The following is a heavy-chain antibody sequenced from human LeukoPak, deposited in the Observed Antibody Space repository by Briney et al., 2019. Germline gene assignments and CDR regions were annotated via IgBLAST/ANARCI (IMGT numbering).Heavy chain of an antibody. CDR1: GDSVSSNSAA. CDR2: TYYRSKWYN. Sequence: SQTLSLTCAISGDSVSSNSAAWNWIRQSPSRGLEWLGRTYYRSKWYNDYAVSVKSRITINPDKSKNQFSLQLNSVTPEDTAVYYCARYYDRSGLNLPGGFDYWGQGTLVTVSS. D-gene: IGHD3-22*01. V-gene: IGHV6-1*01. J-gene: IGHJ4*02. CDR3: ARYYDRSGLNLPGGFDY.